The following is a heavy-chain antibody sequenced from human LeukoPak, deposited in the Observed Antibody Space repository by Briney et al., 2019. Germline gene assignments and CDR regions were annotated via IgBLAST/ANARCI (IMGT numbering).Heavy chain of an antibody. V-gene: IGHV3-7*01. Sequence: GGSLRLSCAASGFTFNNYWMSWVRQAPGKGPEWVANIKPDGSEKYYMDSVKGRFTISRDNAKNSLSLQMNSLRAEDTAVYYCARETTPDFSYYYMDVWGEGTTVTVSS. CDR1: GFTFNNYW. J-gene: IGHJ6*03. CDR2: IKPDGSEK. D-gene: IGHD1/OR15-1a*01. CDR3: ARETTPDFSYYYMDV.